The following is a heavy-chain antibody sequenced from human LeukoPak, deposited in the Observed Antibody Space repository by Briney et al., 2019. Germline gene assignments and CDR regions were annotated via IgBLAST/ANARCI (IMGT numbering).Heavy chain of an antibody. CDR1: GYTFTSHY. CDR2: INPSGGFT. D-gene: IGHD3-3*01. V-gene: IGHV1-46*01. J-gene: IGHJ6*02. CDR3: ARGRNTIFGVGGIGYGMDV. Sequence: ASVKVSCKASGYTFTSHYMHWVRQAPGQGLEWMGVINPSGGFTSYAQKLQDRVTLTRDTSMTTVYMQLSSLRSEDTAVYYCARGRNTIFGVGGIGYGMDVWGQGTTVTVSS.